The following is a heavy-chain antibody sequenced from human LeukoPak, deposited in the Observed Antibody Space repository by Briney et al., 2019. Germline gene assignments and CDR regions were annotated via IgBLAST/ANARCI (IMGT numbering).Heavy chain of an antibody. CDR3: AKVFRKDGDFHLFDY. J-gene: IGHJ4*02. CDR2: ISGSGGRT. Sequence: GGSLRLSCAASGFTFSSYAMSWVRQAPGKGLEWVSAISGSGGRTYYTDSVKGRFTISRDNSKDTLYPQMNSLRAEDTAVYYCAKVFRKDGDFHLFDYWGQGTLVTVSS. V-gene: IGHV3-23*01. CDR1: GFTFSSYA. D-gene: IGHD4-17*01.